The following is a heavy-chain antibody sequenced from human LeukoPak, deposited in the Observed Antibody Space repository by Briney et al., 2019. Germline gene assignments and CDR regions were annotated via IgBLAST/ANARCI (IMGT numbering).Heavy chain of an antibody. J-gene: IGHJ4*02. Sequence: GGSLRLSCAASGFTFYSYWMHWVRQAPGKGLVWVSCINGDGSTSNYADSVKGRFTISRDNAKNSLYLQMNSLRAEDMALHYCAKDISDDSSGSSFDYWGQGTLVTVSS. V-gene: IGHV3-74*01. CDR2: INGDGSTS. CDR3: AKDISDDSSGSSFDY. CDR1: GFTFYSYW. D-gene: IGHD3-22*01.